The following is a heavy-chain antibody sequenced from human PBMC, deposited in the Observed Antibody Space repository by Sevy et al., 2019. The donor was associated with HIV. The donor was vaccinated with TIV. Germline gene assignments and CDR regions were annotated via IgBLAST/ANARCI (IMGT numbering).Heavy chain of an antibody. Sequence: GESLKISCTTSGFTFGDYAMNWVRQAPGKGLEWVAFLKSKADGGTVDHAASVKGRFTISRDDSKSIAYLQMNDLTTEDTGVYYCTRWKGLQSIFDYWGQRALVTVSS. CDR1: GFTFGDYA. V-gene: IGHV3-49*04. J-gene: IGHJ4*02. D-gene: IGHD1-1*01. CDR2: LKSKADGGTV. CDR3: TRWKGLQSIFDY.